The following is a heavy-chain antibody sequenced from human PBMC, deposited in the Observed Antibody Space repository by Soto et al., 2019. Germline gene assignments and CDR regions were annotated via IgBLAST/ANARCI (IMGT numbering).Heavy chain of an antibody. CDR1: GGSISSYK. V-gene: IGHV4-59*01. CDR2: NYYSGST. J-gene: IGHJ4*02. Sequence: SDALSLTCTVPGGSISSYKLRWVRQPPGKGLEGIGYNYYSGSTNYNPSPKSRVTISVDTSKNQFSLKLSSVTAADTAVYYCAREDDFWSGYNVWGQGTLVTVSS. CDR3: AREDDFWSGYNV. D-gene: IGHD3-3*01.